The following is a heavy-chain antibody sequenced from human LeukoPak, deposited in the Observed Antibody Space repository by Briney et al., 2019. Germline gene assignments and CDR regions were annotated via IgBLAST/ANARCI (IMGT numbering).Heavy chain of an antibody. V-gene: IGHV4-59*01. Sequence: SETLSLTCTVSGGSISSYYWSWIRQPPGKGLEWIGYIYYSGSTNYNPSLKSRVTISVDTSKNQYSLKLSSVTAADTAVYYCARGTKYQLPYYFDYWGQGTLVTVSS. D-gene: IGHD2-2*01. J-gene: IGHJ4*02. CDR2: IYYSGST. CDR3: ARGTKYQLPYYFDY. CDR1: GGSISSYY.